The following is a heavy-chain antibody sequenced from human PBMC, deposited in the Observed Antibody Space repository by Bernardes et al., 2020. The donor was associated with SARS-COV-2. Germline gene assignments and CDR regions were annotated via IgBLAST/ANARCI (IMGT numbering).Heavy chain of an antibody. V-gene: IGHV1-18*01. CDR1: GYTFTSYG. CDR2: ISAYNGNT. CDR3: ARGIVVVPADYYYYYGMDV. Sequence: ASVKVSCKASGYTFTSYGISWVRQAPGQGLEWMGWISAYNGNTNYAQKLQGRVTMTTDTSTSTAYMELRSLRSDDTAVYYCARGIVVVPADYYYYYGMDVWGQGTTVTVSS. J-gene: IGHJ6*02. D-gene: IGHD2-2*01.